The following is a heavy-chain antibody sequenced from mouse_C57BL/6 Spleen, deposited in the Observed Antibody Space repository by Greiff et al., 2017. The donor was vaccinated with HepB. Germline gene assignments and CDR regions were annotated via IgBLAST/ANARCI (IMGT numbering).Heavy chain of an antibody. CDR1: GYTFTNYW. CDR2: IYPGGGYT. CDR3: ARSYYGSSLYYFDY. V-gene: IGHV1-63*01. J-gene: IGHJ2*01. D-gene: IGHD1-1*01. Sequence: QVQLQQSGAELVRPGTSVKMSCKASGYTFTNYWIGWVKQRPGHGLEWIGDIYPGGGYTNYNEKFKGKATLTADKSSSTASLQFSSLTSEDSAIYYCARSYYGSSLYYFDYWGQGTTLTVSS.